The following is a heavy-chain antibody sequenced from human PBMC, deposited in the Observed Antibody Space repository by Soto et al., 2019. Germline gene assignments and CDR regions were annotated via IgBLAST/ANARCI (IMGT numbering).Heavy chain of an antibody. V-gene: IGHV2-5*02. J-gene: IGHJ4*02. CDR3: AHDSSDWYGFDY. CDR2: IYWDEDK. D-gene: IGHD6-19*01. CDR1: GFSLTTRGPG. Sequence: SGPTLVNPTQTLTLTCTFSGFSLTTRGPGVGWIRQPPGKALEWLAVIYWDEDKRYSPSLKSRLTITKDTSKNQVALTMTNMDPVDTATYYCAHDSSDWYGFDYWGQGTLVTVSS.